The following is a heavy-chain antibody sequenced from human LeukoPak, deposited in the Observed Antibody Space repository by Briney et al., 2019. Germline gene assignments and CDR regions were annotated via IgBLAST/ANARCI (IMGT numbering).Heavy chain of an antibody. CDR1: GYTFTSYD. Sequence: ASVKVSCKASGYTFTSYDINWVRQATGQGLEWMGWMNPNSGGTNYAQKFQGRVTMTRDTSISTAYMELSRLRSDDTAVYYCARGTNYYGSGSYDQTYYFDYWGQGTLVTVSS. CDR3: ARGTNYYGSGSYDQTYYFDY. D-gene: IGHD3-10*01. CDR2: MNPNSGGT. J-gene: IGHJ4*02. V-gene: IGHV1-2*02.